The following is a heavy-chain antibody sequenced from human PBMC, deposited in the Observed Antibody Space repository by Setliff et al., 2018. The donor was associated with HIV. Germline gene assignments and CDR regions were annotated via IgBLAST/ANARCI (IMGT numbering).Heavy chain of an antibody. Sequence: ASVKVSCKASGYTFTSYYMHWVRQAPGQRLEWMGIINPSGGGTSYAQKFQGRVTMIRDASTSTVYMELSSLRSEDTAVYYCARAYDRYCSSTSCYEWFDPWGQGTLVTVSS. CDR1: GYTFTSYY. CDR3: ARAYDRYCSSTSCYEWFDP. D-gene: IGHD2-2*01. V-gene: IGHV1-46*01. J-gene: IGHJ5*02. CDR2: INPSGGGT.